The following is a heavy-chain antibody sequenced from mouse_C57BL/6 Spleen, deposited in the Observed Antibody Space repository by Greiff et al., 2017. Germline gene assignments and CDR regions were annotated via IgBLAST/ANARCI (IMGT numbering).Heavy chain of an antibody. J-gene: IGHJ1*03. CDR1: GYTFTSYW. Sequence: QVHVKQSGAELVKPGASVKLSCKASGYTFTSYWMHWVKQRPGQGLEWIGMIHPNSGSTNYNEKFKSKATLTVDKSSSTAYMQLSSLTSEDSAVYYCARDYYGSSYWYFDVWGTGTTVTVSS. CDR2: IHPNSGST. CDR3: ARDYYGSSYWYFDV. V-gene: IGHV1-64*01. D-gene: IGHD1-1*01.